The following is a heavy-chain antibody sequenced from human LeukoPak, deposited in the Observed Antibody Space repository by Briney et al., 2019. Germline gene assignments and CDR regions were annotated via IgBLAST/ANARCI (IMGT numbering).Heavy chain of an antibody. D-gene: IGHD6-13*01. CDR2: INPNSGGT. Sequence: VASVKVSCKASGYTFTGYYMHWVRQAPGQGLEWMGWINPNSGGTNYAQKFQGRVTMTRDTSISTAYMELSRLRSDDTAVYYCARDRVLAAAGTEYNWFDPWGQGTLVTVSS. V-gene: IGHV1-2*02. CDR1: GYTFTGYY. J-gene: IGHJ5*02. CDR3: ARDRVLAAAGTEYNWFDP.